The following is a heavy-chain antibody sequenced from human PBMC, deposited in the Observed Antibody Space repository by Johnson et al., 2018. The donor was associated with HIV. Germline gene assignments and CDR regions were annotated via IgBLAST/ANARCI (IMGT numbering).Heavy chain of an antibody. CDR2: INWNGGST. Sequence: VQVVESGGGVVRPGGSLRLSCAASGFTFDDYGMSWVRQAPGKGLEWVSGINWNGGSTGYADSVKGRFTISRDNSKNTLFVQMNSLRAEDTAVYYCAKDPAFMGSGVGVAFDVWGQGTMVTVSS. D-gene: IGHD2-15*01. CDR3: AKDPAFMGSGVGVAFDV. V-gene: IGHV3-20*04. J-gene: IGHJ3*01. CDR1: GFTFDDYG.